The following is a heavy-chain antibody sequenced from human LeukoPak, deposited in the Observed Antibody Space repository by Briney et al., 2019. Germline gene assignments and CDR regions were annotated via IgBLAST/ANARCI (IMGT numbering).Heavy chain of an antibody. J-gene: IGHJ4*02. D-gene: IGHD2-15*01. Sequence: GSISSCYWSWIRQPPGKGLEWMGIIYPGDSDTRYSPSFQGQVTISADKSISTAYLQWSSLKASDTAMYYCARWLGYCSGGSCYSTKYYFDYWGQGTLVTVSS. CDR1: GSISSCYW. CDR3: ARWLGYCSGGSCYSTKYYFDY. CDR2: IYPGDSDT. V-gene: IGHV5-51*01.